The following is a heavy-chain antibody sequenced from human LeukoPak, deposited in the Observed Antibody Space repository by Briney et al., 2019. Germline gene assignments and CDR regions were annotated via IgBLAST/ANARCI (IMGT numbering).Heavy chain of an antibody. J-gene: IGHJ6*02. CDR2: IYYSGST. V-gene: IGHV4-59*13. CDR1: GASISSYF. CDR3: ARNMVRGASYFYFGLDV. Sequence: PSETLSLTCTVSGASISSYFWSWIRQPPGKGLEWIGYIYYSGSTNYNPSLKSRVTISVDTSKNQFSLKLSSVTAADTAVYYCARNMVRGASYFYFGLDVWGQGTTVTVSS. D-gene: IGHD3-10*01.